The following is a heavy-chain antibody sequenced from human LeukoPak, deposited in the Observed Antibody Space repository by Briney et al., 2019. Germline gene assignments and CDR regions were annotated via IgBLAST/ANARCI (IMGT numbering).Heavy chain of an antibody. CDR2: TSYDERNK. Sequence: PGRSLRVSWAASGFTFSSNAMHLVRQAPCQGLERVAATSYDERNKYYGDSVRGRFTISRDNSKNTLYLQMNSLRVEDTAVYYCARGWDNNDSSGYSAWGQGTLVTVPS. D-gene: IGHD3-22*01. CDR3: ARGWDNNDSSGYSA. V-gene: IGHV3-30*04. J-gene: IGHJ4*02. CDR1: GFTFSSNA.